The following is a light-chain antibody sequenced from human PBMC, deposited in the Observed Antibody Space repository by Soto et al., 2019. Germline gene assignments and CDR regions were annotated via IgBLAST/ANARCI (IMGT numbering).Light chain of an antibody. V-gene: IGKV3-20*01. CDR2: RAS. J-gene: IGKJ2*01. CDR3: QQYGGSPPYT. Sequence: EIVLTQSPGTLSLSPGERATLSCRASQSVSSIYLAWYQQKPGQAPRLPIYRASSRATGIPDRFSGSGSGTDFTLTISRLEPEDFAVYYCQQYGGSPPYTFGQGTKLEIK. CDR1: QSVSSIY.